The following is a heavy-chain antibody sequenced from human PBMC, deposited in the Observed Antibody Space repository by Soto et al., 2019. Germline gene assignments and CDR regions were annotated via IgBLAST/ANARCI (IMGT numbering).Heavy chain of an antibody. Sequence: PGGSLRLSCAASGFTFSSYSMNWVRQAPGKGLEWVSSISSSSSYIYYADSVKGRFTISRDNDKNSLYLQMNSLRAEDMAVYYCARECSGGSCYSRVYNWFDPWGQGTLVTVSS. CDR3: ARECSGGSCYSRVYNWFDP. D-gene: IGHD2-15*01. CDR2: ISSSSSYI. J-gene: IGHJ5*02. CDR1: GFTFSSYS. V-gene: IGHV3-21*01.